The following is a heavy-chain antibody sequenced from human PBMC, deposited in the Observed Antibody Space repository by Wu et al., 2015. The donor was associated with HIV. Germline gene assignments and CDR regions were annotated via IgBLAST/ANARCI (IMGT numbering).Heavy chain of an antibody. J-gene: IGHJ3*01. CDR2: IIPIYDTS. V-gene: IGHV1-69*13. D-gene: IGHD5-24*01. CDR3: ARDRDGRNYGSGFDL. CDR1: GGTFSSYA. Sequence: QVQVVQSGPEMKRPGSSVKVSCKASGGTFSSYAISWVRQAPGQGLEWMGRIIPIYDTSDNAQKFQGRVTITVDDSRSTVYMELRGLTSGDTAIYYCARDRDGRNYGSGFDLWGQGTMVIISS.